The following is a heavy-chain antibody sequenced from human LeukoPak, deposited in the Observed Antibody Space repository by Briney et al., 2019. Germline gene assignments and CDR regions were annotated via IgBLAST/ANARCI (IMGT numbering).Heavy chain of an antibody. J-gene: IGHJ4*02. CDR1: GVTFSSDW. Sequence: QPGGSLRLSCAASGVTFSSDWMPWVRHVPGKGLSGVSRVNGDGGSTNYADSVKGRFSISRDNAKNSLYLQMSSLRAEDTAVYYCARGHYGDYFVYWGEGALGTVSS. V-gene: IGHV3-74*01. CDR3: ARGHYGDYFVY. D-gene: IGHD4-17*01. CDR2: VNGDGGST.